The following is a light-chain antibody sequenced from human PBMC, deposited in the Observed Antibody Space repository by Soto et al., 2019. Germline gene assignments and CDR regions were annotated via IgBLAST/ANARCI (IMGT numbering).Light chain of an antibody. Sequence: DTQMTQSPSSLAASVGDRLSITCRASQNVRSYVNWYQQKPGKAPNLIIYETSTLESGVPSRFSGDGYGTDFTLNISSLQPEDFAIYYCQQTFSTPRTFGQGTKVEI. CDR2: ETS. CDR1: QNVRSY. J-gene: IGKJ1*01. V-gene: IGKV1-39*01. CDR3: QQTFSTPRT.